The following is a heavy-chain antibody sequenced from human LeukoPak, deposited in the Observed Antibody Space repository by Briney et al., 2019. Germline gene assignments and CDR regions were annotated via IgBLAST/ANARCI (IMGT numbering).Heavy chain of an antibody. D-gene: IGHD3-10*01. CDR3: ARGRRLLWFGGSWFDP. V-gene: IGHV4-34*01. CDR1: GGSFSGYY. J-gene: IGHJ5*02. CDR2: INHSGST. Sequence: SETLSLTCAVYGGSFSGYYWSWIRQPPGKGLEWIGEINHSGSTNYNPSLKSRVTISVDTSKNQFSLKLSSVTAADTAVYYCARGRRLLWFGGSWFDPWGQGTLVTVSS.